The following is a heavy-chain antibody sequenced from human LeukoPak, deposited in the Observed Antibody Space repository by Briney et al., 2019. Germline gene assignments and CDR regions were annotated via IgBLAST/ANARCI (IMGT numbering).Heavy chain of an antibody. J-gene: IGHJ5*02. CDR2: IYHSGST. V-gene: IGHV4-38-2*02. CDR1: GYSISSGYY. D-gene: IGHD3-10*01. CDR3: ARRSTIWFEGVGWFDP. Sequence: PSETLSLTCTVSGYSISSGYYWGWIRQPPGKGLEWIGSIYHSGSTYYNPSLKSRVTISVDTSKNQFSLKLSSVTAADTAVYYCARRSTIWFEGVGWFDPWGQGTLVTVSS.